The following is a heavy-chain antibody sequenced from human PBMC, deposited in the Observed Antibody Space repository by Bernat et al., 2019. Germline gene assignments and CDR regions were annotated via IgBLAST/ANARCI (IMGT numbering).Heavy chain of an antibody. CDR1: GFTFGDYT. Sequence: EVRLVESGGGLVQPGRSLRLSRTTSGFTFGDYTLSWVRQAPGKGLEWVGFIRSQSYGGTTEYAASVRGRFTISRDDSKNIAYLQMNSLKTEDTAFYYCSRAGVIPSEGDYWGQGTLVTVSS. CDR2: IRSQSYGGTT. J-gene: IGHJ4*02. CDR3: SRAGVIPSEGDY. D-gene: IGHD2-2*01. V-gene: IGHV3-49*04.